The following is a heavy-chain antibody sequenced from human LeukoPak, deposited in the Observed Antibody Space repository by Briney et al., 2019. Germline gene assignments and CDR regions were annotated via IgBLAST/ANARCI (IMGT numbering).Heavy chain of an antibody. D-gene: IGHD1-26*01. CDR2: LSVTGGST. V-gene: IGHV3-23*01. J-gene: IGHJ1*01. Sequence: GGSLSPPCPAPGFTFTSNAMSWVRKAQGKGLEWVPPLSVTGGSTYYADSVKGRFTISRDNSKKTLYLQMNSLRAEDTAVYYCAKDPVVGAQTAEYFQHWGQGTLVTVSS. CDR1: GFTFTSNA. CDR3: AKDPVVGAQTAEYFQH.